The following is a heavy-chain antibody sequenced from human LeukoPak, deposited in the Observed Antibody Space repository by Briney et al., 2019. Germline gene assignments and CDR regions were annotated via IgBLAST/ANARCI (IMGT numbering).Heavy chain of an antibody. D-gene: IGHD1-26*01. CDR1: GFTFSGCG. CDR3: ARDRAGELLFDAFDI. V-gene: IGHV3-30*02. Sequence: GGSLRLSCAASGFTFSGCGMHWVRQAPGKGLEWVAFIRSDGYNKYYADSVKGRFTISRDNSKNTPYLQMNSLRAEDTAVYYCARDRAGELLFDAFDIWGQGTMVTVSS. J-gene: IGHJ3*02. CDR2: IRSDGYNK.